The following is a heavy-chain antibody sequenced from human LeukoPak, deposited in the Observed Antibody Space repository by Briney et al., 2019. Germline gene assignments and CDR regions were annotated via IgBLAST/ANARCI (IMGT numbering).Heavy chain of an antibody. CDR1: GFTFSSYA. CDR3: AREGTAMDTPDC. J-gene: IGHJ4*02. D-gene: IGHD5-18*01. Sequence: GGSLRLSCAASGFTFSSYAMHWVRQAPGEGLEWVAVISYDGSNKYYADSVKGRFTISRDNSKNALYLQMNSLRAEDTAVYYCAREGTAMDTPDCWGQGTLVTVSS. V-gene: IGHV3-30-3*01. CDR2: ISYDGSNK.